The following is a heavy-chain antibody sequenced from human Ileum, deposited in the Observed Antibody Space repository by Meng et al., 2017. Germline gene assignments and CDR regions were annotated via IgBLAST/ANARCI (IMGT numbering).Heavy chain of an antibody. D-gene: IGHD3-9*01. Sequence: QEQMQPYRPELLKPSQTLSVTSASSGDSVSSKAATWNWIRQSPSRGLEWLGRTFYRAKWISDYAVSLESRITLNPDTSKNHYTLQLNSVSPEDAAIYYCARLVGNSWLPDWGQGTLVTVSS. J-gene: IGHJ4*02. CDR2: TFYRAKWIS. CDR3: ARLVGNSWLPD. CDR1: GDSVSSKAAT. V-gene: IGHV6-1*01.